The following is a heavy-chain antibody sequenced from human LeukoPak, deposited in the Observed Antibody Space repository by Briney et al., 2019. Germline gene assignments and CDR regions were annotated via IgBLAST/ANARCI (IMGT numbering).Heavy chain of an antibody. D-gene: IGHD3-10*01. J-gene: IGHJ4*02. CDR3: GDLGSAGTDH. V-gene: IGHV3-72*01. CDR2: IRNKADGYNT. CDR1: GFTFSDHY. Sequence: PGGSLRLSCAASGFTFSDHYMDWVRQAPGQGLEGVGLIRNKADGYNTIYAASVKGRFTISRDDSKNSVYLQMDSLKTEDTAVYYCGDLGSAGTDHWGQGTLVTVSS.